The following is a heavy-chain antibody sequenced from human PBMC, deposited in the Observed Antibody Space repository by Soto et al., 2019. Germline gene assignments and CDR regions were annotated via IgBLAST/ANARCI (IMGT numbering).Heavy chain of an antibody. CDR1: GFNFGFFG. V-gene: IGHV3-30*03. CDR3: ARGNLSCDCDS. CDR2: ISGDGINT. D-gene: IGHD3-10*01. Sequence: QIQLVESGGDVVQPGRSLRLSCAASGFNFGFFGMHWVRQAPGKGLEWVAFISGDGINTHYADSVRGRFTLSRDYSKKTMYLQLDTLREYDTALYYCARGNLSCDCDSWSQGTLVTVSS. J-gene: IGHJ4*02.